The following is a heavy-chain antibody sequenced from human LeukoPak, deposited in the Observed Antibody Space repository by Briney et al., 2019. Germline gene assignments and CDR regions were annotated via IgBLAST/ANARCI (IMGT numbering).Heavy chain of an antibody. J-gene: IGHJ4*02. Sequence: GGSLRLSCAASGFTVSSNYMSWVRQAPGKGLEWVSVIYSGGSTGYADSVKGRFTISRDNAKNSLYLQMNSLRAEDTALYHCARKYCSSTSCYNDYWGQGTLVTVSS. CDR3: ARKYCSSTSCYNDY. CDR2: IYSGGST. V-gene: IGHV3-53*01. D-gene: IGHD2-2*02. CDR1: GFTVSSNY.